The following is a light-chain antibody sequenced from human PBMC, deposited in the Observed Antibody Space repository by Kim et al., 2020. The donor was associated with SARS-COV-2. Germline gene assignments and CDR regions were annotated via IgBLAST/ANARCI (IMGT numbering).Light chain of an antibody. CDR1: ETISSDY. CDR3: QQYDPSCPYT. Sequence: EIVLTQSPGTLSLSPGERATLSCRTSETISSDYVAWYRHKPGQAPRLLIYGASTRATGIPERFSGSGSGTDFTLTISRLEPEDFAVYYCQQYDPSCPYTFGQGTKLEIK. V-gene: IGKV3-20*01. CDR2: GAS. J-gene: IGKJ2*01.